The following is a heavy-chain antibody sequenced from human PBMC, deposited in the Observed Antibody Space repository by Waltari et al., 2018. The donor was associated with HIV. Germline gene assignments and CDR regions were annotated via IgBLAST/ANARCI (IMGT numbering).Heavy chain of an antibody. CDR3: ARVPYYYDTSAYPDY. CDR1: GYTFTGYY. CDR2: INPNSGGT. Sequence: QVQLVQSGAEVKKPGASVKVSCKASGYTFTGYYMHWVRQAPGQGLEWMGWINPNSGGTNYAQKFQGRVTMTRDTSITTAYMEVSRLRSDDTAVYYCARVPYYYDTSAYPDYWGQGTLVTVSP. D-gene: IGHD3-22*01. V-gene: IGHV1-2*02. J-gene: IGHJ4*02.